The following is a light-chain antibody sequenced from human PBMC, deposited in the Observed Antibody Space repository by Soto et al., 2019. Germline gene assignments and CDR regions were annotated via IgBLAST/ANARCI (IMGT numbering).Light chain of an antibody. Sequence: IQMTESPSTLSGSGGDRVTITCRASQTISSWLAWYQQKPGKAPKLLIYDSSNLESGVPSRFSGSGSGTEFTLTISSLQPDDFATYYCQHYNSYSEAFGQGTKVDI. J-gene: IGKJ1*01. CDR3: QHYNSYSEA. CDR2: DSS. V-gene: IGKV1-5*01. CDR1: QTISSW.